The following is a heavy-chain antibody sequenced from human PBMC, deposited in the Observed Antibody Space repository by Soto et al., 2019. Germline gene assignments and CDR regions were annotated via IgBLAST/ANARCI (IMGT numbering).Heavy chain of an antibody. V-gene: IGHV3-23*01. J-gene: IGHJ5*02. Sequence: GGFLRLSCAASGLTFIGYGRRWIRQATGKGLEWVSDISDSGGSTQYADSVKGRFTISRDNSKNTLYLQMNSLRAEDTAVYYCARGRLYYYDTSAYPRSDRWGQGTLLTVSS. CDR1: GLTFIGYG. CDR2: ISDSGGST. CDR3: ARGRLYYYDTSAYPRSDR. D-gene: IGHD3-22*01.